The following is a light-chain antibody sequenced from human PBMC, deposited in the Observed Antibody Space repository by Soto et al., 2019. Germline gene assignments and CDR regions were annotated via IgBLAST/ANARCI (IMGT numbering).Light chain of an antibody. Sequence: EIVLTQSPATLSLSPGETATLSCRASQSVRNYLAWYQQKPGQAPRLLIYDASNRATGIPARFSGTGSETDFTLTISSLEPEDFAIYYCQQRSKMPLTFGHGTKVYLK. J-gene: IGKJ1*01. CDR2: DAS. CDR3: QQRSKMPLT. V-gene: IGKV3-11*01. CDR1: QSVRNY.